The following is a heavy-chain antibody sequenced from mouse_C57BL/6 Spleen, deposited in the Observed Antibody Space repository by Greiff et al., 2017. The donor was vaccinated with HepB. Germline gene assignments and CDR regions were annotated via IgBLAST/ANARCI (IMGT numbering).Heavy chain of an antibody. V-gene: IGHV1-26*01. Sequence: EVQLQQSGPELVKPGASVKISCKASGYTFTDYYMNWVKQSHGKSLEWIGDINPNNGGTSYNQKFKGKATLTVDKSSSTAYMELRSLTSEDSAVYYCARRGKNYYGSSPYYFDYWGQGTTLTVSS. CDR3: ARRGKNYYGSSPYYFDY. J-gene: IGHJ2*01. CDR1: GYTFTDYY. D-gene: IGHD1-1*01. CDR2: INPNNGGT.